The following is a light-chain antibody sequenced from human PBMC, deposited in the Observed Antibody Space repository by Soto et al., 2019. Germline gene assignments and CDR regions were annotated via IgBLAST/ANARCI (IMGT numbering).Light chain of an antibody. J-gene: IGKJ2*01. V-gene: IGKV3-15*01. Sequence: EIVMTQSPATLSVSPGERATLSCRASQSVSSNLAWYQQKPGQAPMLLIYGASTRATGIPARFSGSGSGTEFTLTISSLQPEDFATYYCQQANSFPYTFGQGTKLEIK. CDR2: GAS. CDR3: QQANSFPYT. CDR1: QSVSSN.